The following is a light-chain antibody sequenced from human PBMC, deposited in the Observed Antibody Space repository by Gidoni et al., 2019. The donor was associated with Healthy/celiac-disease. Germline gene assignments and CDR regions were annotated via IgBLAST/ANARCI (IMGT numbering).Light chain of an antibody. CDR3: RAWDSSTFYV. Sequence: SSALTQPPSVSVSPGQTASITCSGDKLGDKYACWYQQKPGQSPVLVIYQDSKRPSGIPERFSGSNSGNTATLTISGTQAMDEADYYCRAWDSSTFYVFGTGTKVTVL. CDR1: KLGDKY. J-gene: IGLJ1*01. V-gene: IGLV3-1*01. CDR2: QDS.